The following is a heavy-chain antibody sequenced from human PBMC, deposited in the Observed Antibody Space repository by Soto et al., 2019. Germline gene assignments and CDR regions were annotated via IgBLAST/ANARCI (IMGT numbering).Heavy chain of an antibody. CDR1: GGTVSRYC. V-gene: IGHV4-34*01. D-gene: IGHD6-13*01. CDR2: IYHSGST. CDR3: ARDSGYSSSPADYYYYGMDV. Sequence: LPRTYAVPGGTVSRYCWSRIRQQPGKGLEWIGEIYHSGSTNYNPSLKSRVTISVDTSKSQFSLKLSSVTAEDTAVYYCARDSGYSSSPADYYYYGMDVWGQGTTVTVSS. J-gene: IGHJ6*02.